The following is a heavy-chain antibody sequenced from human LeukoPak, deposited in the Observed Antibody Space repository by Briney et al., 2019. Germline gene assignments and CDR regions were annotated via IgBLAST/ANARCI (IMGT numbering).Heavy chain of an antibody. D-gene: IGHD2-8*01. Sequence: SETLSLTCAVYGGSFTGYYWSWLRQPPGKGLEWLGEGDHTGGTAYNPSLKSRVTISADSSKNQFSLKWYSVTAADTGLYYCAKNGQRGFSFDPWGQGTLVIVAS. V-gene: IGHV4-34*01. J-gene: IGHJ5*02. CDR2: GDHTGGT. CDR1: GGSFTGYY. CDR3: AKNGQRGFSFDP.